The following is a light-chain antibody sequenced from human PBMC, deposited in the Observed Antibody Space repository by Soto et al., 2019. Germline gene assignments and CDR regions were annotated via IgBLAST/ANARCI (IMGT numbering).Light chain of an antibody. CDR2: GAS. Sequence: EIVLTQSPGTLSLSPGERATLSCRASQSVSSSYLAWYQQKSGQAPRLLIYGASSRATGIPDRFSGSGSGTDFTLTISRLEPEDFAVYYCQQYGSSSFTFGGGTKVEIK. CDR3: QQYGSSSFT. CDR1: QSVSSSY. J-gene: IGKJ4*01. V-gene: IGKV3-20*01.